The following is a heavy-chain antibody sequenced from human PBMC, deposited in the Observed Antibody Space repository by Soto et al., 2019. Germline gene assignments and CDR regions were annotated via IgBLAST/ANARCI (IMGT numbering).Heavy chain of an antibody. J-gene: IGHJ4*02. V-gene: IGHV4-39*01. Sequence: QLQLQESGSGLVKPSETLSLTCIVSNGSISSRSSYWGWIRQTPGKGLEWIGSIYYIGNTYYNPSLKSRVTISIDTWKTPFSLKMNAVTAADTAVYFCGGQDYGAKGYYFENCGQGALVTGSS. CDR3: GGQDYGAKGYYFEN. CDR2: IYYIGNT. D-gene: IGHD4-17*01. CDR1: NGSISSRSSY.